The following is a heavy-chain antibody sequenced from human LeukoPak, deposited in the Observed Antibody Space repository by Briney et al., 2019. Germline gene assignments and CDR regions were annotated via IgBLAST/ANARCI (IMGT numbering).Heavy chain of an antibody. CDR1: GGSFSGYY. CDR3: ARGYSSGWYPLLDY. Sequence: PSETLSLTCAVYGGSFSGYYWSWIRQPLGKGVEWMGEINHSGSTNYNPSLKSRVTISVDTSMNQFSLKLSSVTAADTAVYYCARGYSSGWYPLLDYWGQGTLVTVSS. CDR2: INHSGST. D-gene: IGHD6-19*01. V-gene: IGHV4-34*01. J-gene: IGHJ4*02.